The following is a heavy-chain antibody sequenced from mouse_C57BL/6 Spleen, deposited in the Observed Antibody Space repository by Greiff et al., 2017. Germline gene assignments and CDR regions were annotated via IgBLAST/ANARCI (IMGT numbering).Heavy chain of an antibody. CDR2: INSDGSST. J-gene: IGHJ4*01. CDR1: GFTFSDYY. V-gene: IGHV5-16*01. CDR3: ARDRDNYVSSWAMDY. Sequence: DVMLVESEGGLVQPGSSMKLSCTASGFTFSDYYMAWVRQVPEQGLEWVANINSDGSSTYYLDSLKSRFIISRDNAKNTLYLQMSRLKSEDTATYYCARDRDNYVSSWAMDYWGQGTSVTVSS. D-gene: IGHD1-1*01.